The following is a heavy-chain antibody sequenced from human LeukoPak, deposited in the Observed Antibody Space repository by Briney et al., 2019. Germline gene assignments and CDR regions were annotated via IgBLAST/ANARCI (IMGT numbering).Heavy chain of an antibody. CDR1: GFTFSTYW. J-gene: IGHJ4*02. Sequence: GGSLRLSCVASGFTFSTYWMSWVRQAPGKGLEWVANIKPDGSEKYYVDSVKGRFTISRDNAKNSLYLQMNSLRAEDTAIYYCARKYYFDYWGQGTLVTVSS. V-gene: IGHV3-7*04. CDR3: ARKYYFDY. CDR2: IKPDGSEK.